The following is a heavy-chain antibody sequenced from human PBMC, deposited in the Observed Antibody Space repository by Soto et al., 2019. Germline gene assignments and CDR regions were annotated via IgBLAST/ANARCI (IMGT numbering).Heavy chain of an antibody. V-gene: IGHV3-7*01. Sequence: GGSLRLSCAASGFTFSDHWLGWVRQAPGKGLEWVANIKQDGSEKYYVDSVKGRFTISRDNAKNSLYLQMNSLRAEGTAVYYCARDLFIVVVPAAMGFDYWGQGTLVTVSS. CDR1: GFTFSDHW. CDR3: ARDLFIVVVPAAMGFDY. J-gene: IGHJ4*02. D-gene: IGHD2-2*01. CDR2: IKQDGSEK.